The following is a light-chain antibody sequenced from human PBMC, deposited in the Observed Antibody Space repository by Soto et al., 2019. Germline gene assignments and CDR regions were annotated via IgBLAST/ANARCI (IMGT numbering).Light chain of an antibody. CDR3: QQYNNLPIT. CDR2: GAS. V-gene: IGKV3-15*01. Sequence: EIVITQSPATLSVSTGERATLSCRASQSVSSNLAWYQQKPGQAPRLLIYGASTRATGIPARFSGSGSGTEFTLTISSLQSEDFAVYYCQQYNNLPITFGQGTRLDIK. CDR1: QSVSSN. J-gene: IGKJ5*01.